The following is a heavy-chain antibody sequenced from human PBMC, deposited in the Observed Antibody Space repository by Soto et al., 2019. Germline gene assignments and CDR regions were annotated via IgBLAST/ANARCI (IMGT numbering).Heavy chain of an antibody. CDR1: GCSISSKSYS. J-gene: IGHJ6*02. Sequence: SGTLSLTCSVSGCSISSKSYSWGWIRQPPGKGLEWIGTFYYSENTYYNPSLKSRVTISVDTSKNQFSLKLSSVTAADTAVYYCAKLAGYCSGNSCHGDYAMDVWGQGTTVTVSS. CDR2: FYYSENT. V-gene: IGHV4-39*01. D-gene: IGHD2-2*01. CDR3: AKLAGYCSGNSCHGDYAMDV.